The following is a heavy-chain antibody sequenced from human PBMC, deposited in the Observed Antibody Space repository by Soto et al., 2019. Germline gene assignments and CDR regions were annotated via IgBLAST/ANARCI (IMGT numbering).Heavy chain of an antibody. Sequence: SQTLSLTCAITGDSVSSNSAGWSWVRQSPSRGLEWLGRTYYRSKWYYEYAVSVRGRITINPDTSKNQYSLQLNSVTPENTAVYFCARGEQYSGRIFDYWGQGTLVTVSS. V-gene: IGHV6-1*01. CDR3: ARGEQYSGRIFDY. CDR1: GDSVSSNSAG. D-gene: IGHD1-26*01. CDR2: TYYRSKWYY. J-gene: IGHJ4*01.